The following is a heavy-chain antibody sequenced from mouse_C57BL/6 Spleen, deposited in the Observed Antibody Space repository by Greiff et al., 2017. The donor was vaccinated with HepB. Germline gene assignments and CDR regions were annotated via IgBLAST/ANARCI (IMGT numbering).Heavy chain of an antibody. D-gene: IGHD2-5*01. CDR3: TWAYYSNYFAY. CDR2: IDPENGDT. V-gene: IGHV14-4*01. J-gene: IGHJ3*01. Sequence: EVKLVESGAELVRPGASVKLSCTASGFNIKDDYMHWVKQRPEQGLEWIGWIDPENGDTEYASKFQGKATITADTSSNTAYLQLSSLTSEDTAVYYCTWAYYSNYFAYWGQGTLVTVSA. CDR1: GFNIKDDY.